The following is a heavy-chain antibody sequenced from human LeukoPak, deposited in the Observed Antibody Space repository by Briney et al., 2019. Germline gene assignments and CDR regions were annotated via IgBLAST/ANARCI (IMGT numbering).Heavy chain of an antibody. J-gene: IGHJ4*02. CDR3: ARDRGYYDILTGQDY. CDR1: GYTFTGYY. CDR2: INPSSGGT. Sequence: GASVKVSCKASGYTFTGYYMHWVRQAPGQGLEWMGWINPSSGGTNYAQKFQGRVTMTRDTSISTAYMELSRLRSDDTAVYYCARDRGYYDILTGQDYWGQGTLVTVSS. V-gene: IGHV1-2*02. D-gene: IGHD3-9*01.